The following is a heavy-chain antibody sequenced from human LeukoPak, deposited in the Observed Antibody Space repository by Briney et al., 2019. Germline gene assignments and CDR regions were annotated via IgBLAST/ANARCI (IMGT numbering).Heavy chain of an antibody. CDR3: ARVSVAGYYYYYYMDV. CDR1: GFTFSSYE. CDR2: ISSSGSTI. D-gene: IGHD6-19*01. Sequence: QAGGSLRLSCAASGFTFSSYEMNWVRQAPGKGLEWVSYISSSGSTIYYADSVKGRFTISRDNAKNSLYLQMNSLRAEDTAVYYCARVSVAGYYYYYYMDVWGKGTTVTVSS. V-gene: IGHV3-48*03. J-gene: IGHJ6*03.